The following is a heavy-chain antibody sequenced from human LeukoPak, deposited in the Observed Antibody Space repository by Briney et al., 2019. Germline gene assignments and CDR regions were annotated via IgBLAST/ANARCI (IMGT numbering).Heavy chain of an antibody. CDR1: GGSFSGYY. CDR3: ARGRALVVAALYYFDY. Sequence: SETLSLTCAVYGGSFSGYYWSWIRQPPGKGLEWIGEINHSGSTNYNPSLKSRVTISVDTSKNQFSLKLSSVTAADTAVYYCARGRALVVAALYYFDYWGQGTLVTVSS. D-gene: IGHD2-15*01. V-gene: IGHV4-34*01. CDR2: INHSGST. J-gene: IGHJ4*02.